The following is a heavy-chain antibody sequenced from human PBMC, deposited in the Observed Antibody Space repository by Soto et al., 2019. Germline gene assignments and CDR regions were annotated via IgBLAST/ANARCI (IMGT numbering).Heavy chain of an antibody. J-gene: IGHJ4*02. D-gene: IGHD1-26*01. CDR3: ASPIVGPTN. V-gene: IGHV1-69*02. CDR2: IIPFLGIA. CDR1: GGTFNSHT. Sequence: QVRLMQSGAEVKDPGSSVKVSCKASGGTFNSHTMSWVRQAPGHGLEWMGRIIPFLGIANYSQKFQGRVSLTVDKATTSSYMELNNLRSEDTSGYYCASPIVGPTNWGQGTLVSVSS.